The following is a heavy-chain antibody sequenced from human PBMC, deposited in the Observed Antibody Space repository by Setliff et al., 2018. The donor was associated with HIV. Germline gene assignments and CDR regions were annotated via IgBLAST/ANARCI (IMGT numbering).Heavy chain of an antibody. CDR1: GYTFTDYF. V-gene: IGHV1-2*02. CDR3: ARHLSNSFDY. D-gene: IGHD2-8*01. Sequence: ASVKVSCKSSGYTFTDYFMHWVRQAPGQGLEWMGWISPDNGNRRILRRFQGRVTMTRDTSINTAYMELSGLTSYDTAVYYCARHLSNSFDYWGQGTLVTVSS. CDR2: ISPDNGNR. J-gene: IGHJ4*02.